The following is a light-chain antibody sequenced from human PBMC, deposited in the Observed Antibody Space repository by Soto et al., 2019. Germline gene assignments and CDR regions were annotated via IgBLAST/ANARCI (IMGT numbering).Light chain of an antibody. Sequence: DIQMTQSPSSVSAFVGDRVTITCRASQGITSWLAWYQQKPGKAPELLVYAASSLQSGVPSRFSGRGSGTDFTLTISSLQTEDSGTYYCQQAASFPLIFGGGTTVAIK. CDR3: QQAASFPLI. V-gene: IGKV1-12*01. CDR2: AAS. J-gene: IGKJ4*01. CDR1: QGITSW.